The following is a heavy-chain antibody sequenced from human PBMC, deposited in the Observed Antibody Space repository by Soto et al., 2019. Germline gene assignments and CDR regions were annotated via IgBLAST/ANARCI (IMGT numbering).Heavy chain of an antibody. CDR1: GYTFTSYG. V-gene: IGHV1-18*04. D-gene: IGHD6-13*01. CDR3: ARALAPASGTAYNVFEP. Sequence: QVQLVQSGAAVKTPGASVKVSCKASGYTFTSYGISWVRQAPGQGLEWMGWISAYNGNTNYAQKLQGRVTMTTDTSTSTAYMELRSLRSDDTAVYYCARALAPASGTAYNVFEPLGQGTPGTVSS. J-gene: IGHJ5*02. CDR2: ISAYNGNT.